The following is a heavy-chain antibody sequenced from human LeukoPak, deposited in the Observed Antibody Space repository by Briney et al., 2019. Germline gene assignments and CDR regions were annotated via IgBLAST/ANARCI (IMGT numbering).Heavy chain of an antibody. J-gene: IGHJ4*02. Sequence: GASVKVSCKASGYTFTGYYMHWVRQAPGQGLEWMGWINPNSGGTNYAQKFQGRVTMTRDTSISTAYMELSRLRSGDTAVYYCARDLQYYYGSGSHDDYWGQGTLVTVSS. V-gene: IGHV1-2*02. D-gene: IGHD3-10*01. CDR2: INPNSGGT. CDR1: GYTFTGYY. CDR3: ARDLQYYYGSGSHDDY.